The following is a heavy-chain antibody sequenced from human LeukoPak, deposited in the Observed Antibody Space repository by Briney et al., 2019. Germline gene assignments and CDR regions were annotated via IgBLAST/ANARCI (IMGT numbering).Heavy chain of an antibody. J-gene: IGHJ4*02. Sequence: GGSLRLSCVASGFTFRNYGMHWVRQAPGKGLEWVAVICYDGDNKDYTDSVRGRFTISRDNSKNTLYLQMNSLSAEDTAVYYCARNFQNYYGSGSCYSDLDHWGQGALVTVSS. V-gene: IGHV3-33*01. CDR2: ICYDGDNK. CDR1: GFTFRNYG. D-gene: IGHD3-10*01. CDR3: ARNFQNYYGSGSCYSDLDH.